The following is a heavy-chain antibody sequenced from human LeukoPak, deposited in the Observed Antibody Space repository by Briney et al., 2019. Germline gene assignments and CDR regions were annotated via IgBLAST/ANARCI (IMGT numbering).Heavy chain of an antibody. Sequence: PSETLSLTCAVYGGSFSGYYWSWIRQPPGKGLEWIGEINHSGSTNYNPSLKSRVTISVDTSKNQFSLKLSSVTAADTAVYYCARLGPWQWLGGTRWPNNWFDPRGQGTLVTVSS. CDR1: GGSFSGYY. V-gene: IGHV4-34*01. J-gene: IGHJ5*02. CDR3: ARLGPWQWLGGTRWPNNWFDP. D-gene: IGHD6-19*01. CDR2: INHSGST.